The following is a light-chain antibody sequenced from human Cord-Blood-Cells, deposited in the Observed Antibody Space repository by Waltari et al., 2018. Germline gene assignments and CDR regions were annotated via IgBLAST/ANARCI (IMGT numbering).Light chain of an antibody. V-gene: IGLV2-8*01. CDR1: SSDVGGYNY. J-gene: IGLJ3*02. Sequence: QSALTQPPSASGSLGQSVTISCTGTSSDVGGYNYVSWYQQHPGKAPQLMFYEVSKRPAGGPGRFSGSKSGNTASLTVSGLQAEDEADYYCSSYAGSNNLVFGGGTKLTVL. CDR3: SSYAGSNNLV. CDR2: EVS.